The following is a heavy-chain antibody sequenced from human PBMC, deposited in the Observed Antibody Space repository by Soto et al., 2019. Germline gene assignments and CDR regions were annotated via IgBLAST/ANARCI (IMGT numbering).Heavy chain of an antibody. Sequence: SESLSLTCAFSGGSISSGGDSWSWIRQPPGKGLEWIGYIYHSGSTYYNPSLKSRVTISVDRSKNQFSLKLSSVTAADTAVYYCARVPDRWGQGTLVTVSS. CDR1: GGSISSGGDS. CDR3: ARVPDR. J-gene: IGHJ5*02. V-gene: IGHV4-30-2*01. CDR2: IYHSGST. D-gene: IGHD2-2*01.